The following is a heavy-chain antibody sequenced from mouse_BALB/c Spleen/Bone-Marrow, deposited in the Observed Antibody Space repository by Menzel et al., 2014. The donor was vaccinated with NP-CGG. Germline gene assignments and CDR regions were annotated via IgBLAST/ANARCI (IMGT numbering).Heavy chain of an antibody. D-gene: IGHD2-14*01. Sequence: VQLQQSGAELVRPGTSVKVSCKASGYAFTSYLIEWVKQRPGQGLEWIGVINPGSGGTNYNEKFKDKATLTADKSSSTAYMQLSSLTSDDSAVYFCARGDYRSYYFDYWGQGTTLTVSS. J-gene: IGHJ2*01. CDR1: GYAFTSYL. V-gene: IGHV1-54*01. CDR3: ARGDYRSYYFDY. CDR2: INPGSGGT.